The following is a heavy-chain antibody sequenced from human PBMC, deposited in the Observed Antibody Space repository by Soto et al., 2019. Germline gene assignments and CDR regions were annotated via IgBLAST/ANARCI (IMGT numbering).Heavy chain of an antibody. V-gene: IGHV3-21*06. CDR1: AFTFRSYS. J-gene: IGHJ3*02. CDR3: VRGGRGYTRDYVSDI. D-gene: IGHD2-2*02. Sequence: EVQLVESGGGLVKPGESLRLSCVDSAFTFRSYSMNWVRQAPGKGLEWVSSISSTSNPVFYADSLEGRFTISRDNTKNSLYLQMNSLRAQDTAVYYCVRGGRGYTRDYVSDIWGQGTMVTVSS. CDR2: ISSTSNPV.